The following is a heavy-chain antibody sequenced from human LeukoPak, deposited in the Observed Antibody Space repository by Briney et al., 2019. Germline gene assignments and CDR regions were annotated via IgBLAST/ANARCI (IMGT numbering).Heavy chain of an antibody. CDR1: GFTFTNSW. CDR2: IKQDGSTK. CDR3: ARDTDGSLDY. Sequence: GGSLRLSCAASGFTFTNSWMAWVRQAPGKGLEWVANIKQDGSTKHYVDSLKGRVTISRDNPKNSLYLQMNSLRADGTAVYYCARDTDGSLDYWGQGILVTVAS. J-gene: IGHJ4*02. D-gene: IGHD1-26*01. V-gene: IGHV3-7*01.